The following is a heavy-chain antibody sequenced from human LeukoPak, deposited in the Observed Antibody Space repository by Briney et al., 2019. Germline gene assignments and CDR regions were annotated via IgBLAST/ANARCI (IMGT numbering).Heavy chain of an antibody. D-gene: IGHD1-1*01. CDR2: SYHRGST. Sequence: SETLSLTCTVSGGSISSYYWSWIRQPPGKGLEWVGWSYHRGSTSYNPSLKSRVAISVDTSKNQFSLKLSSVTAADTAVYYCARDRELGYWGQGTLVTVSS. V-gene: IGHV4-59*01. CDR3: ARDRELGY. CDR1: GGSISSYY. J-gene: IGHJ4*02.